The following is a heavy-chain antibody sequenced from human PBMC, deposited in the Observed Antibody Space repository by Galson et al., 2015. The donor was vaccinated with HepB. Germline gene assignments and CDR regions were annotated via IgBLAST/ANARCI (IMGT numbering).Heavy chain of an antibody. CDR2: IHYSGRT. D-gene: IGHD3-10*01. CDR3: ARDRGRGPTTSYQYYYMDV. Sequence: SETLSLTCTVSGGSISSSSYYWAWIRQPPGRGLEWIGSIHYSGRTYYNPSLKSRVTIYIDTFKNQFSLKLSSVTAADTGVYYCARDRGRGPTTSYQYYYMDVWGKGTTVTVSS. V-gene: IGHV4-39*02. J-gene: IGHJ6*03. CDR1: GGSISSSSYY.